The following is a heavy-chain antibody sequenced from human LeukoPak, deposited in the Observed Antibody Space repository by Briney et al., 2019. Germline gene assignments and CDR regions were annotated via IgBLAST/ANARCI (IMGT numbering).Heavy chain of an antibody. CDR3: ATAKFRRTTPFDY. Sequence: PSETLSLTCTVSGDSINSGNYYWNWIRQHPGKGLEWIGYIYYSGSTYYNPSLKNRIIMSLDTSKNQFSLKLSSVTAADTAVYYCATAKFRRTTPFDYWGQGTLVTVSS. CDR1: GDSINSGNYY. D-gene: IGHD1-1*01. CDR2: IYYSGST. V-gene: IGHV4-31*03. J-gene: IGHJ4*02.